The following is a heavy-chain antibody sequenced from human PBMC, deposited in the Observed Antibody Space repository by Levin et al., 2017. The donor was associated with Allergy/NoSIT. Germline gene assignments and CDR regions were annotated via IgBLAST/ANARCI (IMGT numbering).Heavy chain of an antibody. CDR2: IFHSGST. CDR3: AAPSLRGGAFNI. V-gene: IGHV4-4*02. CDR1: GGSITSGHW. J-gene: IGHJ3*02. D-gene: IGHD3-10*01. Sequence: PGGSLRLSCAISGGSITSGHWWSWVRQPPGRELEWIGEIFHSGSTNYNPSLKSRLTISLDKSKNQFSLRLTSVTAADTAVYYCAAPSLRGGAFNIWGQGTAVAVSS.